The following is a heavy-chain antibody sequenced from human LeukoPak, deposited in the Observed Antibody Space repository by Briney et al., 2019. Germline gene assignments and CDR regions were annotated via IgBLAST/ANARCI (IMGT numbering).Heavy chain of an antibody. CDR1: GFTFSSYA. CDR3: ARGSYSSGRSGFDY. CDR2: ISYDGSNK. J-gene: IGHJ4*02. V-gene: IGHV3-30-3*01. D-gene: IGHD6-19*01. Sequence: PGRSLRLSCAASGFTFSSYAMHWVRQAPGKGLEWVAVISYDGSNKYYADSVKGRFTISRDNSKNTLYLQTNSLRAEDTAVYYCARGSYSSGRSGFDYWGQGTLVTVSS.